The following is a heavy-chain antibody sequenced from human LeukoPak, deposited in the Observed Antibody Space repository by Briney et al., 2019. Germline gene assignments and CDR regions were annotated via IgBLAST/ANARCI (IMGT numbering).Heavy chain of an antibody. D-gene: IGHD6-13*01. CDR2: IYSGGST. CDR3: AKESEVTAAFDY. J-gene: IGHJ4*02. CDR1: GFTVSSNY. Sequence: GGSLRLSCAASGFTVSSNYMSWVRQAPGKGLEWVSVIYSGGSTYYADSVKGRFTISRDNSKNSLYLQMNSLRTEDTALYYCAKESEVTAAFDYWGQGTLVTVSS. V-gene: IGHV3-53*05.